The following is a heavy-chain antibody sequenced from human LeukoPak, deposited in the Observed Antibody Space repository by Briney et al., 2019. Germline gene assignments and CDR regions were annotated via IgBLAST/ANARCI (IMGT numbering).Heavy chain of an antibody. Sequence: SETLSLTCAVSGYSISSGYYWGWIRPPPGKGLEWIGSIYHSGSTYYNPSIKSRLTITEDTTKNNFSLKLSSVTAADTAVYYCGRSDYYDSSGYYVYFDYWGQGTLVTVSS. D-gene: IGHD3-22*01. CDR2: IYHSGST. CDR1: GYSISSGYY. CDR3: GRSDYYDSSGYYVYFDY. J-gene: IGHJ4*02. V-gene: IGHV4-38-2*01.